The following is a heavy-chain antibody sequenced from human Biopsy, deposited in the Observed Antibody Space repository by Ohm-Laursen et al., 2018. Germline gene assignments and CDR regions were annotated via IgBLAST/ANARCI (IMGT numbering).Heavy chain of an antibody. D-gene: IGHD2-2*01. CDR1: GGSINGYY. Sequence: PSETLSLTCTLSGGSINGYYWSWIWKSPGKGLEWLAYISYTGGITSNPSLNGRATMSLDTSKNQFSLRLIYVTAADTAVYYCARMPHFDYWGQGILVTVSS. V-gene: IGHV4-59*01. CDR2: ISYTGGI. J-gene: IGHJ4*02. CDR3: ARMPHFDY.